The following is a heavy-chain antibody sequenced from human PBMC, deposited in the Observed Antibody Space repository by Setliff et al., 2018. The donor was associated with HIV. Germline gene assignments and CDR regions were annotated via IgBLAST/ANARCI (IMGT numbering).Heavy chain of an antibody. Sequence: PGGSRRLSCTTSGLTFADYAMHWVRQAPGKGLEWVAVISYDGSTKYCTDGRFTISRDSSKSTLYLQMNSLRVEDTAVYYCARDRGYYYDTSGYYYGGNAFDIWGQGTMVTVSS. CDR1: GLTFADYA. D-gene: IGHD3-22*01. CDR3: ARDRGYYYDTSGYYYGGNAFDI. CDR2: ISYDGSTK. J-gene: IGHJ3*02. V-gene: IGHV3-30*04.